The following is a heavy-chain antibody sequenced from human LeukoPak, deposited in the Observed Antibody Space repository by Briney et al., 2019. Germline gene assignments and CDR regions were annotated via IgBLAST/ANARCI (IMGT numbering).Heavy chain of an antibody. J-gene: IGHJ4*02. Sequence: GASVKVSCKASGGTFSSYSFSWVRQAPGQGLEWMGAIPIFGTANYAQKFQDRVTFTADVSTNTAYMELSSLRSEDSAVYYCARDFVGYNEHYFDYWGQGTLVAVSS. CDR1: GGTFSSYS. CDR2: IPIFGTA. D-gene: IGHD5-24*01. CDR3: ARDFVGYNEHYFDY. V-gene: IGHV1-69*13.